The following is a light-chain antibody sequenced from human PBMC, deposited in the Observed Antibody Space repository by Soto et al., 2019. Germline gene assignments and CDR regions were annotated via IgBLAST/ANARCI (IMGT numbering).Light chain of an antibody. J-gene: IGKJ5*01. CDR3: QQYGSSPPIT. CDR1: QSLRSS. Sequence: EIVLTQSPATLSLSPGERATLSCRASQSLRSSLAWYQQKPGQAPRLLIYGASSRATGIPDRFSGSGSGTDFTLTISRLEPEDFAVYYCQQYGSSPPITFGQGTRLEI. CDR2: GAS. V-gene: IGKV3-20*01.